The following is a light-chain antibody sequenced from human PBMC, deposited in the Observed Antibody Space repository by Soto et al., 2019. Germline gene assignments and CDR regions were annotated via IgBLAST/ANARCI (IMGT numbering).Light chain of an antibody. V-gene: IGKV3-15*01. CDR1: QSVSSD. J-gene: IGKJ2*01. Sequence: EIVMTQSPATLSVSPGERATLSCRASQSVSSDLAWYQQKPGQAPRLLVYGASTRATGMPARFSGSGSGTEFTLTISSLQSEDFAVYYCQKYNHWPHTFGQGTKLEIK. CDR2: GAS. CDR3: QKYNHWPHT.